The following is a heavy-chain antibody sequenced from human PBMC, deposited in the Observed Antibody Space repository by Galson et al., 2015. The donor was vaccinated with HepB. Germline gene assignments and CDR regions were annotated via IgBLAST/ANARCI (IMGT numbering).Heavy chain of an antibody. J-gene: IGHJ4*02. CDR1: GFTFSSYA. Sequence: SLRLSCAASGFTFSSYAMNWVRQAPGKGLEWVSAISGSGGSTYYADSVKGRFTISRDNSKNTLYLQMNSLRAEDTAVYYCAKRDYDSSGYYSSLVDYWGQGTLVTVSS. CDR3: AKRDYDSSGYYSSLVDY. CDR2: ISGSGGST. D-gene: IGHD3-22*01. V-gene: IGHV3-23*01.